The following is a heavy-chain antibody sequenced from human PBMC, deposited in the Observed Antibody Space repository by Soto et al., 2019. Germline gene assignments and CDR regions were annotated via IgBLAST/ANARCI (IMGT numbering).Heavy chain of an antibody. CDR2: IYPGESDT. Sequence: GESLKISCGGSGYSFSTYWSGWVCQMPGQGLEWMGIIYPGESDTKYSPSFQGQVTISADKSISTAYMQWSSLKASDTAMYYCARLTGLPLYHSMEVWGQETTVTVSS. CDR3: ARLTGLPLYHSMEV. V-gene: IGHV5-51*01. CDR1: GYSFSTYW. J-gene: IGHJ6*02. D-gene: IGHD3-9*01.